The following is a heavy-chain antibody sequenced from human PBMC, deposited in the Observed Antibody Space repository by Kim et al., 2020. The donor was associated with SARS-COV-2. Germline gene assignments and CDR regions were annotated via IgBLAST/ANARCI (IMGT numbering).Heavy chain of an antibody. CDR1: GGSISSGGYY. J-gene: IGHJ4*02. CDR3: ARAPRGPADFDY. V-gene: IGHV4-31*03. CDR2: IYYSGST. Sequence: SETLSLTCTVSGGSISSGGYYWSWIRQHPGKGLEWIGYIYYSGSTYYNPSLKSRVTISVDTSKNQFSLKLSSVTAADTAVYYCARAPRGPADFDYWGQGTLVTVSS.